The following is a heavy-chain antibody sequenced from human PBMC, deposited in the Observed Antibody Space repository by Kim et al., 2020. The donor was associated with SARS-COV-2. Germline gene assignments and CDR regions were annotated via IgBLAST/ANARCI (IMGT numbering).Heavy chain of an antibody. CDR1: GYTFTSYG. J-gene: IGHJ5*02. D-gene: IGHD3-3*01. CDR3: ARARRSDGSGYFSRFDP. V-gene: IGHV1-18*04. Sequence: ASVKVSCKASGYTFTSYGISWVRQAPGQGLEWMGWISAYNGNTNYAQKLQGRVTMTTDTSTSTAYMELRSLRSDDTAVYYCARARRSDGSGYFSRFDPWGQGTLVTVSS. CDR2: ISAYNGNT.